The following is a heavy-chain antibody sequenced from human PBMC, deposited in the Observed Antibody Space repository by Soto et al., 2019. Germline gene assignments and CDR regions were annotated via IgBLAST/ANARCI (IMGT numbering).Heavy chain of an antibody. Sequence: QLQLQESGPGLVKPSDTLSLTCTVSGGSISRGSYYWGWIRQPPGKGLEWIGRIYYSGSTYSNPSLQSRVAISVDTYKNQFSLTLIAVTAADTDVYYWARGSTTVVTLLGYWCQGTLVTVSS. D-gene: IGHD4-17*01. V-gene: IGHV4-39*01. CDR1: GGSISRGSYY. CDR2: IYYSGST. CDR3: ARGSTTVVTLLGY. J-gene: IGHJ4*02.